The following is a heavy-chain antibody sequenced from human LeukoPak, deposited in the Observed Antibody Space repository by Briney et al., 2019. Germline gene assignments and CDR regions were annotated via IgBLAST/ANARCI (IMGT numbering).Heavy chain of an antibody. CDR1: GGSFRGYY. CDR2: INHSGST. Sequence: SETLSLTCAVYGGSFRGYYWSWIRQPPGKGLEWIGEINHSGSTNYNPSLKSRVTISVDTSKNQFSLKLSSVAAADTAVYYCARHFADDFWSGYGYWGQGILVTVSS. V-gene: IGHV4-34*01. D-gene: IGHD3-3*01. CDR3: ARHFADDFWSGYGY. J-gene: IGHJ4*02.